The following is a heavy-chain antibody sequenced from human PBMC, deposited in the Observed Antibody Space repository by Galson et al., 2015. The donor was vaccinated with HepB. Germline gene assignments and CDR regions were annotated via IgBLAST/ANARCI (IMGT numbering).Heavy chain of an antibody. CDR2: ISAYNGNT. Sequence: QSGAEVKKPGESLKISCTASGYTFTSYGISWVRQAPGQGLEWMGWISAYNGNTNYAQKLQGRVTMTTDTSTSTAYMELRSLRSDDTAVYYCAREGRGYSGYDSYAFDIWGQGTMVTVSS. CDR3: AREGRGYSGYDSYAFDI. D-gene: IGHD5-12*01. CDR1: GYTFTSYG. V-gene: IGHV1-18*04. J-gene: IGHJ3*02.